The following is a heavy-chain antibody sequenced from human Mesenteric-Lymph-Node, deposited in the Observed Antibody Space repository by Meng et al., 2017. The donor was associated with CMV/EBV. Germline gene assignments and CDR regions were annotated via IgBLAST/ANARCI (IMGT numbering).Heavy chain of an antibody. CDR2: ISSSSSYI. J-gene: IGHJ5*02. CDR3: ARVGVTMP. V-gene: IGHV3-21*01. CDR1: GFTFSSYS. D-gene: IGHD4-11*01. Sequence: GESLKISYAASGFTFSSYSMNWVRQAPGKGLEWVSSISSSSSYIYYADSVKGRFTISRDNAKNSLYLQMNSLRAEDTAVYYCARVGVTMPWGQGTLVTVSS.